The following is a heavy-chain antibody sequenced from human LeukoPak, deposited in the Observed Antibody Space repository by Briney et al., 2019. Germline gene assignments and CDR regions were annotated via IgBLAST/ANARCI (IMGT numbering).Heavy chain of an antibody. CDR3: ARDRGVTTXVPYYXXGXDV. CDR1: GGSISSYY. Sequence: SETLSLTCTVSGGSISSYYWSWIRQPPGKGLEWIGYIYYSGSTNYNPSLKSRVTISVDTSKNQFSLKLSSVPAADTAVYYCARDRGVTTXVPYYXXGXDVXGQG. V-gene: IGHV4-59*01. D-gene: IGHD4-11*01. J-gene: IGHJ6*02. CDR2: IYYSGST.